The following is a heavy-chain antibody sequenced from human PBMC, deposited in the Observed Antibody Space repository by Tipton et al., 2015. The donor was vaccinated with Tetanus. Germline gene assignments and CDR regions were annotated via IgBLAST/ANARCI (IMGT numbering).Heavy chain of an antibody. Sequence: SLRLSCAASGFTFRSYTLNWVRRAPGKGLEWVSAISGGYDRTYYADSVKGRFTISRDNSKSTLYLQLNSLRAEDTAIYYCAKSQRDGYFYGMDVWGQGTTVTVSS. V-gene: IGHV3-23*01. J-gene: IGHJ6*02. D-gene: IGHD5-24*01. CDR2: ISGGYDRT. CDR1: GFTFRSYT. CDR3: AKSQRDGYFYGMDV.